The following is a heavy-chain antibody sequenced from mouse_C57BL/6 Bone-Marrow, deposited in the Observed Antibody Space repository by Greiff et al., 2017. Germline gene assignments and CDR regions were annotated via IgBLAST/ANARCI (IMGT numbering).Heavy chain of an antibody. CDR2: IWWDDDK. V-gene: IGHV8-8*01. J-gene: IGHJ2*01. D-gene: IGHD1-1*01. Sequence: QVQLKESGPGILQPSQTLSLTCSFSGFSLSTFGMGVGWIRQPSGKGLEWLAHIWWDDDKYYNPALKSRLTISKDTSKNQVFLKIANVDTADTATYYCARMEGYGSSFYFDYWGQGTTLTVSS. CDR1: GFSLSTFGMG. CDR3: ARMEGYGSSFYFDY.